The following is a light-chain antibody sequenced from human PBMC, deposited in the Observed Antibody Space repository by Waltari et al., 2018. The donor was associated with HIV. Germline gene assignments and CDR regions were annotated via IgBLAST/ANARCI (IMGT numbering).Light chain of an antibody. V-gene: IGLV1-40*01. J-gene: IGLJ3*02. CDR1: SSDTGAGYA. CDR2: DNT. CDR3: QSYDRSLSVWV. Sequence: QSVLTQPPSVSGAPGQRVTSSCPGSSSDTGAGYAVHWYQQLPGTAPRLLIYDNTIRPSGVPDRFSGSKSGTSASLAIAGLQDEDEAVYYCQSYDRSLSVWVFGGGTKVTVL.